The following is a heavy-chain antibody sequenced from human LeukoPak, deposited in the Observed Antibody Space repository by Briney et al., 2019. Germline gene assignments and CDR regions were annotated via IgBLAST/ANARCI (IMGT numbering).Heavy chain of an antibody. Sequence: SETLSLTCTVSGGSISSSCYYWGWIRQPPGKGLEWIGSIYYSGSTYYNPSLKSRVTISVDTSKNQFSLKLSSVTAADTAVYYCAVDSGYDPYDYWGQGTLVTVSS. CDR1: GGSISSSCYY. J-gene: IGHJ4*02. CDR2: IYYSGST. V-gene: IGHV4-39*01. D-gene: IGHD5-12*01. CDR3: AVDSGYDPYDY.